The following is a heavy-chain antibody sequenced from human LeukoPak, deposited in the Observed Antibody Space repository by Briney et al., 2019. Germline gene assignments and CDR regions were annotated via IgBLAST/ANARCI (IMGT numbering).Heavy chain of an antibody. CDR3: ARLPRGAITMVRGVSYGMDV. V-gene: IGHV4-59*08. J-gene: IGHJ6*02. Sequence: SETLSLTCTVSGGSISSYYWSWIRQPPGKGLEWIGYIYYSGNTNYNPSLKSRVTISVDTSKNQFSLKLSSVTAADTAVYYCARLPRGAITMVRGVSYGMDVWGQGTTVTVSS. CDR1: GGSISSYY. D-gene: IGHD3-10*01. CDR2: IYYSGNT.